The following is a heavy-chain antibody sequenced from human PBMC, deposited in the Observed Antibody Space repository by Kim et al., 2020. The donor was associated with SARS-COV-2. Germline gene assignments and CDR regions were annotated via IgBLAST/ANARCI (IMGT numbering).Heavy chain of an antibody. CDR1: GFTVSSNY. CDR3: ARSGSYFGSWFDP. D-gene: IGHD1-26*01. V-gene: IGHV3-53*01. CDR2: IYSGGST. J-gene: IGHJ5*02. Sequence: LSLTCAASGFTVSSNYMSWVRQAPGKGLEWVSVIYSGGSTYYADSVKGRFTISRDNSKNTLYLQMNSLRAEDTAVYYCARSGSYFGSWFDPWGQGTLVTVSS.